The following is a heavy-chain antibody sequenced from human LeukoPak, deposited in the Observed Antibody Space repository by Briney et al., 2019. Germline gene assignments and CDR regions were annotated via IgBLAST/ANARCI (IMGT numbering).Heavy chain of an antibody. CDR1: GGSISSYY. J-gene: IGHJ5*02. CDR3: ARGGEDYGSGPSDWFDP. D-gene: IGHD3-10*01. CDR2: IYTSGST. Sequence: SETLSLTCTVSGGSISSYYWSWIRQPAGKGLEWIGRIYTSGSTNYNPSLKSRVTMSVDTSKNQFSLKLSSVTAADTAVYYCARGGEDYGSGPSDWFDPWGQGTLITVSS. V-gene: IGHV4-4*07.